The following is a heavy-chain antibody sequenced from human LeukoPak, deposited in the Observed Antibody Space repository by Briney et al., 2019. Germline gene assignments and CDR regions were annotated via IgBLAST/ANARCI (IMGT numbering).Heavy chain of an antibody. Sequence: SETLPLTCAVSGGSISSSNWWSWVRQPPGKGLEWIGEIYHSGSTNYNPSLKSRVTISVDKSKNQFSLKLSSVTAADTAVYYCARDSLYCSGGSCPIDYWGQGTLVTVSS. CDR1: GGSISSSNW. D-gene: IGHD2-15*01. CDR2: IYHSGST. J-gene: IGHJ4*02. CDR3: ARDSLYCSGGSCPIDY. V-gene: IGHV4-4*02.